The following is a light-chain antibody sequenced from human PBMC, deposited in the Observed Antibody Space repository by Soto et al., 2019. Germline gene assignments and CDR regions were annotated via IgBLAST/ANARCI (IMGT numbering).Light chain of an antibody. V-gene: IGKV1-33*01. CDR3: QQYDDFPLT. J-gene: IGKJ4*01. CDR1: QNINNY. Sequence: DIQMTQSPSSVSASGRDRVTITCQASQNINNYLNWYQQRPGQAPRLLIYDASNLETGVPSRFSVSAFGTHLFFPMTNLQQSDVALYYCQQYDDFPLTFAGGT. CDR2: DAS.